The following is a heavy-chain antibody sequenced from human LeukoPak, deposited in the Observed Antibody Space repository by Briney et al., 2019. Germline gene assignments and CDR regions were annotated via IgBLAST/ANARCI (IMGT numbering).Heavy chain of an antibody. D-gene: IGHD3-3*01. CDR2: INQDETEK. CDR3: ARDIRKRGYYDFWSGYYKGSPIYYGMDV. Sequence: PGGSLRLSCVASGFTFGTFWMSWIRQAPGKGLEWVANINQDETEKYFVDAVKGRFTISRDNAQNSVYLQMSSLRAEDTAIYYCARDIRKRGYYDFWSGYYKGSPIYYGMDVWGQGTAVTVSS. CDR1: GFTFGTFW. J-gene: IGHJ6*02. V-gene: IGHV3-7*03.